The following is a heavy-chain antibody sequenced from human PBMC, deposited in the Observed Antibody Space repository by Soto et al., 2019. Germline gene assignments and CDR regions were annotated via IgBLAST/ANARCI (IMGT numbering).Heavy chain of an antibody. CDR1: GYSFTSYW. Sequence: PGESLKISCKGSGYSFTSYWIGWVRQMPGKGLEWMGIIYPGDSDTRYSPSFQGQVTISADKSISTAYLQWSSLKASDTAMYYCAIAYYYDSSGYYYFDYWGQGTLATVSS. V-gene: IGHV5-51*01. J-gene: IGHJ4*02. CDR2: IYPGDSDT. CDR3: AIAYYYDSSGYYYFDY. D-gene: IGHD3-22*01.